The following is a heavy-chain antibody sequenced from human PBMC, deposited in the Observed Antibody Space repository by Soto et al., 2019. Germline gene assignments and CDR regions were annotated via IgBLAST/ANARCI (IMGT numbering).Heavy chain of an antibody. Sequence: EVQLVESGGGLVQPGGSQRLSCAASGFTFSSYAMHWVRQAPGKGLEYVSAISSNGGSTYYANSVKGRFTISRDNSKNTLYLQMGSLRAEDMAVYYCARDYGDYGDAPVDNWFDPWGQGTLVTVSS. CDR1: GFTFSSYA. V-gene: IGHV3-64*01. J-gene: IGHJ5*02. CDR2: ISSNGGST. D-gene: IGHD4-17*01. CDR3: ARDYGDYGDAPVDNWFDP.